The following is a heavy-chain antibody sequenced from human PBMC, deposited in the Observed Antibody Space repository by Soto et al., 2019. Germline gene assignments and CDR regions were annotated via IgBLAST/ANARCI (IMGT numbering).Heavy chain of an antibody. Sequence: GGSLRLSCGVSGFTVTSNGVSWVRQAPGKGLEWVSAISPNGQGIWYADSVKGRFTISRDNSKNTLYLQMNSLRAEDTAVYYCARGQVRADIVVVPAAIMAATNYYYGMDVWGQGTTVTVSS. CDR1: GFTVTSNG. CDR2: ISPNGQGI. V-gene: IGHV3-23*01. D-gene: IGHD2-2*02. CDR3: ARGQVRADIVVVPAAIMAATNYYYGMDV. J-gene: IGHJ6*02.